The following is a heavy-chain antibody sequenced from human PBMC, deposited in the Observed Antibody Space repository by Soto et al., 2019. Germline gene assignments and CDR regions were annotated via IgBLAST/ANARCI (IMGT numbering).Heavy chain of an antibody. CDR3: ARKKGPMVSYYYYGMDV. CDR1: GYSISSSNW. D-gene: IGHD3-10*01. CDR2: IYYCGST. Sequence: SSETLSLTCAVSGYSISSSNWWGWIRQPPGKGLEWIGYIYYCGSTYYNPSLKSRVTMSVDTSKNQFSLKLSSVTAVDTAVYYCARKKGPMVSYYYYGMDVWGQGTTVTVSS. J-gene: IGHJ6*02. V-gene: IGHV4-28*01.